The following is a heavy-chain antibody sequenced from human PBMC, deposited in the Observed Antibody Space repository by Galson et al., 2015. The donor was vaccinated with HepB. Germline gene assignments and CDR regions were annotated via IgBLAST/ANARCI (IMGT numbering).Heavy chain of an antibody. J-gene: IGHJ5*02. V-gene: IGHV3-30*03. Sequence: QVQLQESGPGLVKPSETLSLTCTVPGGSISSYYWSWIRQAPGKGLAWVAVISYDGSNKYYADSVKGRFTISRDNSKNTLYLQMNSLRAEDTAVYYCARGKSHSSSWFDWFDPWGQGTLVTVSS. CDR3: ARGKSHSSSWFDWFDP. CDR2: ISYDGSNK. D-gene: IGHD6-13*01. CDR1: GGSISSYY.